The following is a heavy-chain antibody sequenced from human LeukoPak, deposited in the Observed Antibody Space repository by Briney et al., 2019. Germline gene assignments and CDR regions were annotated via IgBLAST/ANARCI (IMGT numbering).Heavy chain of an antibody. CDR2: ISLYNGNT. D-gene: IGHD6-6*01. J-gene: IGHJ4*02. CDR1: GYDFINYG. V-gene: IGHV1-18*01. Sequence: ASVKVSCKASGYDFINYGITWVRQAPGQGLEWMGWISLYNGNTDYKLQGRVTMTTDTSTSTAYMELRSLRSDDTAVYDCARGGPFFSSSSSKEYYFDYWGQGTLVTVSS. CDR3: ARGGPFFSSSSSKEYYFDY.